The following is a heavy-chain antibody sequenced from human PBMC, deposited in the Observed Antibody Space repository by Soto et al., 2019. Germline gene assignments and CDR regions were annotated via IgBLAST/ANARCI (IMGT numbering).Heavy chain of an antibody. D-gene: IGHD6-13*01. J-gene: IGHJ6*02. Sequence: QVQLVQSGAEVKKPGSSVKVSCKASGGTFSSYAISWVRQAPGQGLEWMGGIIPIFGTANYAQKFQCRVTIAADKSTSTAYLELSSLRSDDTAVYYCASRSRFSSWGGGSDGMDVWGQGTTVTVSS. CDR3: ASRSRFSSWGGGSDGMDV. CDR1: GGTFSSYA. V-gene: IGHV1-69*06. CDR2: IIPIFGTA.